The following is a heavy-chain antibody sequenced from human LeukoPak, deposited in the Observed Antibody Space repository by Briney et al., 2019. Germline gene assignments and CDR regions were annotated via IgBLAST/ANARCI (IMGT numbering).Heavy chain of an antibody. Sequence: GGSLRLSCAASGFTFSNYWMSWVRQAPGKGLEWVANIKQDGSEKYYVDSVKGRFTISRDNADNSLFLQMNSLRAEDTAVYYCVKDRTFGDKWRNWFDPWGQGTLVTVSS. CDR2: IKQDGSEK. V-gene: IGHV3-7*01. D-gene: IGHD1-14*01. CDR1: GFTFSNYW. CDR3: VKDRTFGDKWRNWFDP. J-gene: IGHJ5*02.